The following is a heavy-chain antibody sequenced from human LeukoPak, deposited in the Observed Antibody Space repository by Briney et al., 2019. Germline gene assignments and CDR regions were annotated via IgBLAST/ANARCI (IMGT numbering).Heavy chain of an antibody. CDR2: ISGSGGRT. J-gene: IGHJ4*02. CDR3: GKNHDFWSGTSYYFDY. V-gene: IGHV3-23*01. D-gene: IGHD3-3*01. Sequence: GGSLRLSCAASGFTFSSYAMSWVRQAAGEGLEWVSAISGSGGRTYYADSVKGRFTISRDNSKNTLYLNMTSLRAEDTAVYYCGKNHDFWSGTSYYFDYWGQGTLVTVSS. CDR1: GFTFSSYA.